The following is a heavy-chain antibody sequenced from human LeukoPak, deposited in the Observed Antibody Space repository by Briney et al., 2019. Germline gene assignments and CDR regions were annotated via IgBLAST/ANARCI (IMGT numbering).Heavy chain of an antibody. J-gene: IGHJ5*02. CDR3: AKVYDFWSDNWFDP. CDR1: GFTFSSYS. Sequence: GGSLRLSCAASGFTFSSYSMNWVRQAPGKGLEWVSSISSSSSYIYYADSVKGRFTISRDNSKNTLYLQMNSLRAEDTAVYYCAKVYDFWSDNWFDPWGQGTLVTVSS. CDR2: ISSSSSYI. V-gene: IGHV3-21*01. D-gene: IGHD3-3*01.